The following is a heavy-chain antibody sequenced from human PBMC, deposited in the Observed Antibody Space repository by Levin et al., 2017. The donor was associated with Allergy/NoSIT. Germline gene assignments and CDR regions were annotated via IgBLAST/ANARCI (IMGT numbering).Heavy chain of an antibody. V-gene: IGHV4-61*02. CDR1: GGSISSGSYY. J-gene: IGHJ4*02. CDR2: IYTSGST. D-gene: IGHD3-16*01. CDR3: ARESGYAARLDY. Sequence: SQTLSLTCTVSGGSISSGSYYWTWIRQPAGKGLEWIGRIYTSGSTNYSPSLKSRVTISADTSKNQVSLRLTSVTAADTAMYYCARESGYAARLDYWGQGTLVTVSS.